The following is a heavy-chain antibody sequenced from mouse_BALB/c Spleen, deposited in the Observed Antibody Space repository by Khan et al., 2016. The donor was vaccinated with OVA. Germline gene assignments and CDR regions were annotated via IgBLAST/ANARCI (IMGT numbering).Heavy chain of an antibody. D-gene: IGHD2-3*01. CDR1: GYTFTEYI. CDR2: FYPGSGNI. Sequence: VQLQESGAELVKPGASVKLSCKASGYTFTEYIIHWVKERSGQGLEWIGWFYPGSGNIKYNEKFKDKATLTADKSSSTVYMELSRLTSEDSAVYFCARHENDGYSFAYWGQGTLVTVSA. CDR3: ARHENDGYSFAY. V-gene: IGHV1-62-2*01. J-gene: IGHJ3*01.